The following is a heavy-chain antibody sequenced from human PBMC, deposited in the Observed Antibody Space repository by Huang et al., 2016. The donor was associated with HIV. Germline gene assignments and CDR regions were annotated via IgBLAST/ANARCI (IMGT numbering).Heavy chain of an antibody. D-gene: IGHD3-10*01. Sequence: QLLLQESGPGLVKPSEALALTCAVSGGSIRSSDYHWGWIRQPPGKGLEWIGSIYYKGSTHYRPSLKRRCTRAVDTSKNLFFLNLTSMTAADTAVYYCARHREGPVAYYSGWGSHLNYMDVWGRGRTVVVSS. V-gene: IGHV4-39*01. J-gene: IGHJ6*03. CDR2: IYYKGST. CDR3: ARHREGPVAYYSGWGSHLNYMDV. CDR1: GGSIRSSDYH.